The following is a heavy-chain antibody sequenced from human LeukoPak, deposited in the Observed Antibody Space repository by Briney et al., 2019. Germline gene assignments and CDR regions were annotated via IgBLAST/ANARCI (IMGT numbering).Heavy chain of an antibody. D-gene: IGHD3-3*01. V-gene: IGHV4-34*01. CDR3: AGLRFLEWFAFRYVGWFDP. CDR1: GGSFSGYY. Sequence: SETLSLTCAVYGGSFSGYYWSWIRQPPGKGLEWIGEINHSGSTNYNPSLKSRVTISVDTSKNQFSLKLSSVTAADTAVYYCAGLRFLEWFAFRYVGWFDPWGQRTLVTVSS. J-gene: IGHJ5*02. CDR2: INHSGST.